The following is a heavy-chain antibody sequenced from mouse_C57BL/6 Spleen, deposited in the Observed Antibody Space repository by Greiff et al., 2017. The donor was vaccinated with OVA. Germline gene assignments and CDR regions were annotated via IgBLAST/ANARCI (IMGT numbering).Heavy chain of an antibody. CDR1: GYSITSGYD. V-gene: IGHV3-1*01. D-gene: IGHD4-1*01. J-gene: IGHJ2*01. CDR3: ARSGTGYFDY. CDR2: ISYSGST. Sequence: EVQLVESGPGMVKPSQSLSLTCTVTGYSITSGYDWHWIRHFPGNKLEWMGYISYSGSTNYNPSLKSRISITHDTSKNHFFLKLNSVTTEDTATYYCARSGTGYFDYWGQGTTLTVSS.